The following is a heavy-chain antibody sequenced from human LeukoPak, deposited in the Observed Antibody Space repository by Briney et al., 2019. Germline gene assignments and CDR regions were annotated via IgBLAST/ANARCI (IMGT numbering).Heavy chain of an antibody. CDR2: IYTSGST. CDR1: GGSISSGSYY. V-gene: IGHV4-61*02. CDR3: ARVLSSYYYYYMDV. J-gene: IGHJ6*03. D-gene: IGHD6-19*01. Sequence: SETLSLTCTVSGGSISSGSYYWSWIRQPAGKGLAWIGRIYTSGSTNYNPSLKSRVTISVDTSKNQFSLKLSSVTAADTAVYYCARVLSSYYYYYMDVWGKGTTVTVSS.